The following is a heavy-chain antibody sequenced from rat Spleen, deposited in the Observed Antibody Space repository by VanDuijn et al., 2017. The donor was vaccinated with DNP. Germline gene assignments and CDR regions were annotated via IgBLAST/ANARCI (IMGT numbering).Heavy chain of an antibody. CDR1: GFTFNDYN. J-gene: IGHJ4*01. CDR2: ISYDGDST. V-gene: IGHV5-7*01. CDR3: SRRVYRYNYAYALDV. Sequence: EVQLVESGGGLVQPGRSLKLSCAASGFTFNDYNMAWVRQAPKKSLEWLATISYDGDSTFYRDSVKGRFTISRDNAENSLYLQMDSLRSEDTATYYCSRRVYRYNYAYALDVWGQGTSVAVSS. D-gene: IGHD1-5*01.